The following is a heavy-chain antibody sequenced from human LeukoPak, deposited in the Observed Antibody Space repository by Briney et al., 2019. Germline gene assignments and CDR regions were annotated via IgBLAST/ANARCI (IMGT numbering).Heavy chain of an antibody. Sequence: TGGSLRLSCAASGFRFSDYWMNWVRQAPGKGLELVANINRDGSDKLYLDSVRGRFTVSRDNADNSLYLQMNSLRGDDTAVYYCXRGFSSAIDRWGQGTLVTVSS. V-gene: IGHV3-7*01. J-gene: IGHJ5*02. CDR3: XRGFSSAIDR. CDR1: GFRFSDYW. CDR2: INRDGSDK.